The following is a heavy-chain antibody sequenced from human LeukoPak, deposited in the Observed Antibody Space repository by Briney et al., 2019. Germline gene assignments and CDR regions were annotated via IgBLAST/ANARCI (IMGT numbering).Heavy chain of an antibody. Sequence: SETLSLTCTVSGGSIGSYYWSWIRQPPGKGLEWIGYIYYSGSTNYNPSLKSRVTISVDTSKNQFSLKLSSVTAADTAVYYCAREAQLLKSGMDVWGQGTTVTVSS. CDR2: IYYSGST. J-gene: IGHJ6*02. V-gene: IGHV4-59*01. D-gene: IGHD2-2*01. CDR3: AREAQLLKSGMDV. CDR1: GGSIGSYY.